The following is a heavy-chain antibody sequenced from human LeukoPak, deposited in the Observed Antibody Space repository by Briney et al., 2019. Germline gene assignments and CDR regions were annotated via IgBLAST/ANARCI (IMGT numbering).Heavy chain of an antibody. CDR2: ISGSGGST. D-gene: IGHD6-13*01. J-gene: IGHJ3*02. CDR1: GFTFSSYA. CDR3: AKDLPRGIGAAAGTGAFDI. Sequence: PGGSLRLSCAASGFTFSSYAMSWVRQAPGKGLEWVSAISGSGGSTYYADSVKGRFTISRDNSKNTLYLQMNSLRAEDTAVCYCAKDLPRGIGAAAGTGAFDIWGQGTMVTVSS. V-gene: IGHV3-23*01.